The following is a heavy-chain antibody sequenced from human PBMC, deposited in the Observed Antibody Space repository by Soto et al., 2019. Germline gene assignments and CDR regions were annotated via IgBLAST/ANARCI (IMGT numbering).Heavy chain of an antibody. CDR2: FIPLPNTP. D-gene: IGHD6-6*01. V-gene: IGHV1-69*01. CDR1: GGTFSSYA. CDR3: ARESSSPNYYYYGMDV. Sequence: QVQLVQSGAEVKKPGSSVKVSCRASGGTFSSYAVIWVRQAPGQGLEWMGVFIPLPNTPKSVQKFQGRVTITADASATTAYMELSSLRSEDTAVYYCARESSSPNYYYYGMDVWGQGTTVTVSS. J-gene: IGHJ6*02.